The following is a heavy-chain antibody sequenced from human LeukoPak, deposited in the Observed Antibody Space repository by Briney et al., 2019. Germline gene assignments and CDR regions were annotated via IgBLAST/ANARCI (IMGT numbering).Heavy chain of an antibody. D-gene: IGHD2-2*03. CDR2: INPSGGST. J-gene: IGHJ4*02. CDR1: GYTFTSYY. CDR3: ARRGGYCSSTSCYYDY. V-gene: IGHV1-46*01. Sequence: EASVKVSCKASGYTFTSYYMHWVRQAPGQGLEWMGIINPSGGSTSYAQKFQGRVTMTRDTSTSTVYMELSSLRSEDTAMYYCARRGGYCSSTSCYYDYWGQGTLVTVSS.